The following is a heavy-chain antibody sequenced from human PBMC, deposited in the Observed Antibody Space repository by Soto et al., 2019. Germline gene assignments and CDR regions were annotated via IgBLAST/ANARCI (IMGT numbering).Heavy chain of an antibody. J-gene: IGHJ4*02. CDR2: ISSSSSYT. D-gene: IGHD4-4*01. CDR1: GFTFSDYY. CDR3: ARVRDYTADY. V-gene: IGHV3-11*06. Sequence: GESLRLSCAASGFTFSDYYMSWIRQAPGKGLEWVSYISSSSSYTNYADSVKGRFTISRDNAKNSLYLQMNSLRAEDTAVYYCARVRDYTADYWGQGTLVTVSS.